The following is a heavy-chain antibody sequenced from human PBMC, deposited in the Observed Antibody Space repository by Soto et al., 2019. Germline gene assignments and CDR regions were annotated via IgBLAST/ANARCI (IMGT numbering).Heavy chain of an antibody. Sequence: SLKVSCKASGRTFRCYSIRWVRQAPGQGLEWMGGIIPIFDITNYAQKFQGRVTITADESTSTAYMELSSLGSDDTAVYYCARPDEGGYSSNHHYYYALDVWGQGTTVTVSS. CDR1: GRTFRCYS. CDR3: ARPDEGGYSSNHHYYYALDV. D-gene: IGHD3-22*01. CDR2: IIPIFDIT. V-gene: IGHV1-69*01. J-gene: IGHJ6*02.